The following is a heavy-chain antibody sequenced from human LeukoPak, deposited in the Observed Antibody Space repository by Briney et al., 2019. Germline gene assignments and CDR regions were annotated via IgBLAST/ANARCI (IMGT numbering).Heavy chain of an antibody. V-gene: IGHV4-34*01. CDR1: GGSFSGYY. CDR2: INHSGST. D-gene: IGHD3-22*01. J-gene: IGHJ4*02. CDR3: ARDRYYYDSSGYYYYFDY. Sequence: SETLSLTCVVYGGSFSGYYWSWIRQPPGKGLEWIGEINHSGSTNYNPSLKSRVTMSVDTSKNQFSLKLSSVTAADTAVYYCARDRYYYDSSGYYYYFDYWGQGTLVTVSS.